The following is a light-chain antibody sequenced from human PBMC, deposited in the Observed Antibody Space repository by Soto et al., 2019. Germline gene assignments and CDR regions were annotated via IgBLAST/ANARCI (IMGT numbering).Light chain of an antibody. CDR2: DAS. J-gene: IGKJ4*01. V-gene: IGKV1-33*01. CDR3: QQYNYFPLT. Sequence: DIQMTQSPSSLSASVGDRVTITCQASQDIRNSLNWYQQKPGKAPKLLIYDASTLETGVPSRFSGSQFGTDFTFTISSLQPEDIATYYCQQYNYFPLTFGGGTKVEIK. CDR1: QDIRNS.